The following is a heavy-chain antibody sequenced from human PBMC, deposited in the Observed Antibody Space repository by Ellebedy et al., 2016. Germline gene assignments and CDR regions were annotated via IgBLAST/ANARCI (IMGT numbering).Heavy chain of an antibody. CDR1: GYTFTGYY. CDR2: INPNSGGT. J-gene: IGHJ5*02. Sequence: ASVKVSXXASGYTFTGYYMHWVRQAPGQGLEWMGWINPNSGGTNYAQKFQGRVTMTRDTSISTAYMELRSLRSDDTAVYYCARARFCSSTSCHHNWFDPWGQGTLVTVSS. CDR3: ARARFCSSTSCHHNWFDP. V-gene: IGHV1-2*02. D-gene: IGHD2-2*01.